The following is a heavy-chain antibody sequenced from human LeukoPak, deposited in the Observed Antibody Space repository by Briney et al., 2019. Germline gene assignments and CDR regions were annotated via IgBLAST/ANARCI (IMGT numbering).Heavy chain of an antibody. V-gene: IGHV1-18*01. CDR2: ISAYSGDT. CDR3: ARDRDDYSNPNWFDP. CDR1: GYTFTSYG. D-gene: IGHD4-11*01. Sequence: ASVRVSCKASGYTFTSYGISWVRQAPGQGLEWMGWISAYSGDTNYAQKFQGRATMTTDTSTSTAYMELRSLRSDDTAVYYCARDRDDYSNPNWFDPWGQGTLVTVSS. J-gene: IGHJ5*02.